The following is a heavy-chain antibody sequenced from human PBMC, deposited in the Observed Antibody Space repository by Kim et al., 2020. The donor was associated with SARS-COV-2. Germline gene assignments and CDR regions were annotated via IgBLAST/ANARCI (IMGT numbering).Heavy chain of an antibody. Sequence: GGSLRLSCAASGFTFDDYAMHWVRQAPGKGLEWVSGISWNSGSIGYADSVKGRFTISRDNARNSLYLQMNSLRAEDTALYYCAKDSDYYGSGSYYNWGQG. CDR1: GFTFDDYA. CDR3: AKDSDYYGSGSYYN. J-gene: IGHJ1*01. CDR2: ISWNSGSI. V-gene: IGHV3-9*01. D-gene: IGHD3-10*01.